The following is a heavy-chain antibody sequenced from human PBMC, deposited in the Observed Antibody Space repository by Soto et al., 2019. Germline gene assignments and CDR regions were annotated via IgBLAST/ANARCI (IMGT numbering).Heavy chain of an antibody. D-gene: IGHD2-15*01. Sequence: QVQLVQSGAEVKKPGASVKVSCKASGYTFTSYGISWVRQAPGQGLEWMGWISAYYGNTNYAQKLQGRVTMTTDTSTRPAYMGLRSLRSDDTAVYYCARDRGVVNVGVGRWFDPWGQGTLVTVSS. CDR1: GYTFTSYG. J-gene: IGHJ5*02. CDR2: ISAYYGNT. V-gene: IGHV1-18*01. CDR3: ARDRGVVNVGVGRWFDP.